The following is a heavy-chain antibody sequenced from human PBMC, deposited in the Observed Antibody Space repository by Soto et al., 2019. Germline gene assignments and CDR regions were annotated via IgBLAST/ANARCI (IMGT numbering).Heavy chain of an antibody. D-gene: IGHD6-13*01. J-gene: IGHJ6*03. V-gene: IGHV3-23*01. CDR1: GFTFSSYA. CDR3: AKDSYSSSWYSSQYYYYMDV. Sequence: GGSLRLSCAASGFTFSSYAMSWVRQAPGKGLEWVSAISGSGGSTYYADSVKGRFTISRDNSKNTLYLQMNSLRAEDTAVYYCAKDSYSSSWYSSQYYYYMDVWGKGTTVTVSS. CDR2: ISGSGGST.